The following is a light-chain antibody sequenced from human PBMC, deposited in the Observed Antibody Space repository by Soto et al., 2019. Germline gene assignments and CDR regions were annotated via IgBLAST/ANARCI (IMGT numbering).Light chain of an antibody. J-gene: IGKJ1*01. V-gene: IGKV1-5*01. CDR1: QSINSW. Sequence: DIQMTQSPSTLSAYVGDSVTIACRASQSINSWLAWYQQKPGKAPQLLIYDASTLESGVPSRFSGSGSGTEFTLTISSLQPDDVATYYCQQYITYPWTFGPGTKVDIK. CDR2: DAS. CDR3: QQYITYPWT.